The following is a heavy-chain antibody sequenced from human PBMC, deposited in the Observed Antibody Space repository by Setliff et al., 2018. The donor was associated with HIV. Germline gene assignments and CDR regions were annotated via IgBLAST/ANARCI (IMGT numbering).Heavy chain of an antibody. CDR3: AAQGVL. Sequence: GGSLRLSCAASGFTFTNAWMSWVRQAPGKGLEWLSYISSSGTTTYYADSVKGRFTISRDNAKNSVLLQMNSLRVEDTAVYFCAAQGVLWGQGTQVTVSS. CDR2: ISSSGTTT. CDR1: GFTFTNAW. V-gene: IGHV3-11*04. J-gene: IGHJ4*02.